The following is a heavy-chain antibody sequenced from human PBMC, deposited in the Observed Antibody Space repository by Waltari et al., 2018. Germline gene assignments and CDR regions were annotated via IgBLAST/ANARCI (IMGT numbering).Heavy chain of an antibody. D-gene: IGHD6-19*01. CDR3: AKALGPRIAVAGTGWFDP. J-gene: IGHJ5*02. V-gene: IGHV3-23*01. CDR1: GFTFSSYA. Sequence: EVQLLESGGGLVQPGGSLRLSCAASGFTFSSYAMSWVRQAPGKGLEWVSAISGSGGSTYYADSVKGRFTISRDNSKNTLYLQMNSLRAEDTAVYDCAKALGPRIAVAGTGWFDPWGQGTLVTVSS. CDR2: ISGSGGST.